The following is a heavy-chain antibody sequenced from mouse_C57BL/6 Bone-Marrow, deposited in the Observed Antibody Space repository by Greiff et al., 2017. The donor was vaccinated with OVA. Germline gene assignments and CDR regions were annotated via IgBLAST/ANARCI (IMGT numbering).Heavy chain of an antibody. CDR3: AIYYAYGDDFDY. V-gene: IGHV1-50*01. CDR1: GYTFTSYW. D-gene: IGHD2-1*01. J-gene: IGHJ2*01. CDR2: IDPSDSYT. Sequence: QVQLQQPGAELVKPGASVKLSCKASGYTFTSYWMQWVKQRPGQGLEWIGEIDPSDSYTNYNQKFKGKATLTVDTSSSTAYMQLSSLTSEDSAVYDCAIYYAYGDDFDYWGQGTTLTVSS.